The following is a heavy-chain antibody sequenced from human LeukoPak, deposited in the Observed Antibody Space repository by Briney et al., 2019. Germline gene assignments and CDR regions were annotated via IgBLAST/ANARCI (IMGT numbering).Heavy chain of an antibody. CDR3: ARAGSSGWYRNAFDI. D-gene: IGHD6-19*01. CDR2: INHSGST. J-gene: IGHJ3*02. CDR1: GGSFSGYY. Sequence: SETLSLTCAVYGGSFSGYYWSWIRQPPGKGLEWIGEINHSGSTNYNPSLKSRVTISVDTSKNQFSLKLSSVTAADTAVYYCARAGSSGWYRNAFDIWGQGTLVTGSS. V-gene: IGHV4-34*01.